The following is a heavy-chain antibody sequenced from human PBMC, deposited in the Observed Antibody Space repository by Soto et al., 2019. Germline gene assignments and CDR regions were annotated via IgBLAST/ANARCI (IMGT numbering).Heavy chain of an antibody. CDR3: AREGSYSAYNFAHGIQLWSFDF. CDR1: GGSINTFY. CDR2: IFSSGST. J-gene: IGHJ4*02. Sequence: SETLSLTCTVSGGSINTFYWSWVRQPAGKGLEWIGRIFSSGSTSFNPSLESRVAMSVDTSKNHFSLNLSPVTAADMAVYYCAREGSYSAYNFAHGIQLWSFDFWGQGALVTVSS. V-gene: IGHV4-4*07. D-gene: IGHD5-12*01.